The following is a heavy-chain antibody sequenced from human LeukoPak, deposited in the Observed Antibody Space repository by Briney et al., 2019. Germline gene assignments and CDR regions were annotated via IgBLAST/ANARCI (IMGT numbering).Heavy chain of an antibody. CDR3: AKAPVTTCSGAYCYPFDY. Sequence: GGSLRLSCAASGFTFSSYWMSWVRQAPGKGLEWVANIKQDGSEKYYVDSVKGRFTISRDNAKNSLYLQMNSLRAGDAAVYYCAKAPVTTCSGAYCYPFDYWSQGTLVTVSS. D-gene: IGHD2-15*01. J-gene: IGHJ4*02. CDR2: IKQDGSEK. V-gene: IGHV3-7*03. CDR1: GFTFSSYW.